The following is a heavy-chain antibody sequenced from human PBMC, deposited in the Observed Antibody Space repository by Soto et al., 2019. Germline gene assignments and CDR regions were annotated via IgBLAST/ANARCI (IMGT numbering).Heavy chain of an antibody. CDR2: INPNSGGT. CDR3: ARARVVAGNWFDP. Sequence: QVQLVQSGAEVKKPGASVKVSCKASGYTFTGYYIHWVRQAPGQGLEWMGWINPNSGGTTYAQKFQGRRTTTRDTASSTAYMELNRLKSDDTAVYYCARARVVAGNWFDPWGQGTLVTVSS. V-gene: IGHV1-2*02. J-gene: IGHJ5*02. D-gene: IGHD6-19*01. CDR1: GYTFTGYY.